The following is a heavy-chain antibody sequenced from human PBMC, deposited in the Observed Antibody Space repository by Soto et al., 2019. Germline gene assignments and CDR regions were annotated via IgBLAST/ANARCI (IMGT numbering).Heavy chain of an antibody. V-gene: IGHV3-74*01. Sequence: GGSLRLSCAASGFTFSSYWMHWVRQAPGKGLVWVSRINSDGSSTSYADSVKGRFTISRDNSQNTLYLQMNNLRAEDTAVYYCARDVGDVMSTIQGHGMDVWGQGTTVTVSS. D-gene: IGHD3-16*01. CDR1: GFTFSSYW. CDR3: ARDVGDVMSTIQGHGMDV. CDR2: INSDGSST. J-gene: IGHJ6*02.